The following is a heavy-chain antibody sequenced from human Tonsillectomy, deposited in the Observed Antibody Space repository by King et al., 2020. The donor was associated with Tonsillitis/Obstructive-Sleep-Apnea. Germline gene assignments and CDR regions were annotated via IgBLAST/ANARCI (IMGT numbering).Heavy chain of an antibody. D-gene: IGHD1-26*01. CDR1: GFTFSSYA. J-gene: IGHJ6*03. CDR3: ARDWDTYYFHYDMDV. CDR2: ISYDGSNK. V-gene: IGHV3-30*01. Sequence: VQLVESGGGVVQPGRSLRLSCAASGFTFSSYAMHWVRQAPGKGLEWVAVISYDGSNKYYADSVKGRFTISRDNSKNTLYLQMNSLRAEDTAVYYCARDWDTYYFHYDMDVWGKGTTVTVSS.